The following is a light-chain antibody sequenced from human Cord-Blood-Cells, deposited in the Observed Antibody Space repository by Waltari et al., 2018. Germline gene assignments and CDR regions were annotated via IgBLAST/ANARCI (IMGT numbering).Light chain of an antibody. CDR2: AAS. CDR3: QQSYSTPLT. J-gene: IGKJ4*01. Sequence: DIQMTQSPSSQSASVGDRVTIICRASQSISSYLNWYQQKPGKAPKLLIYAASSLQSGVPSRFSGSGSGTDFTLTISSLQPEDFATYYCQQSYSTPLTFGGGTKVEIK. CDR1: QSISSY. V-gene: IGKV1-39*01.